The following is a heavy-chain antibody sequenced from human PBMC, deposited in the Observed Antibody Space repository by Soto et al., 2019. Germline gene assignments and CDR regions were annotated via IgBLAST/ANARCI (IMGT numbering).Heavy chain of an antibody. D-gene: IGHD5-18*01. V-gene: IGHV3-53*01. CDR3: AAGLRYAAMVKPGLRDY. CDR1: GFTVSSNY. CDR2: IYSGGST. J-gene: IGHJ4*02. Sequence: EVQLVESGGGLIQPGGALRLSCAASGFTVSSNYMSWVRQAPGTGLEWVSFIYSGGSTYYADSVQGRLTISRDNSKTTLYLQMNSLRSEDTAVYYCAAGLRYAAMVKPGLRDYWGQGTLVTVSS.